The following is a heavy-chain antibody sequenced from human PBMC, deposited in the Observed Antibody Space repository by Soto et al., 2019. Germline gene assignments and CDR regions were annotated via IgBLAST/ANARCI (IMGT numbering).Heavy chain of an antibody. J-gene: IGHJ6*02. CDR2: IYYSGST. CDR1: GGSISSGGYY. V-gene: IGHV4-31*03. D-gene: IGHD4-17*01. CDR3: ARDYGDSPAGSGMDV. Sequence: SETLSLTCTVSGGSISSGGYYWSWIRQHPGKGLEWIGYIYYSGSTYYNPSLKSRVTISVDTSKNQFSLKLSSVTAADTAVYYCARDYGDSPAGSGMDVWGQGTTVTVSS.